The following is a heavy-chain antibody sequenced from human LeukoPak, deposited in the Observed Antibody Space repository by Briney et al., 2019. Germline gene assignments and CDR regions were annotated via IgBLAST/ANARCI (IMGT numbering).Heavy chain of an antibody. Sequence: SETLSLTCTVSGGSISSSSYYWGWIRQPPGKGLEWIGSIYYSGSTCYNPSLKSRVTISVDTSKNQFSLKLSSVTAADTAVYYCARSRLLWFGELLSAFDYWGQGTLVTVSS. J-gene: IGHJ4*02. V-gene: IGHV4-39*07. CDR3: ARSRLLWFGELLSAFDY. CDR1: GGSISSSSYY. CDR2: IYYSGST. D-gene: IGHD3-10*01.